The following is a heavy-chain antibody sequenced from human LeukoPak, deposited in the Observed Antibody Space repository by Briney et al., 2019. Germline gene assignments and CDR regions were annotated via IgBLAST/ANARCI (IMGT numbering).Heavy chain of an antibody. CDR1: GVSISRFD. Sequence: SETLSLTCTTSGVSISRFDWSWVRQPPGKGLEWIGNIYSGVPTYFNPSLKSRVIISVDTSKNQFSLNLTSVTAADTAMYYCVQTTGWPGFDYWGQGILVTVSS. V-gene: IGHV4-4*09. CDR3: VQTTGWPGFDY. D-gene: IGHD1-1*01. J-gene: IGHJ4*02. CDR2: IYSGVPT.